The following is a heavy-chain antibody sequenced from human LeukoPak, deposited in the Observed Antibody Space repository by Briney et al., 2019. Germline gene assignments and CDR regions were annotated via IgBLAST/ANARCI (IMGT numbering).Heavy chain of an antibody. Sequence: SETLSLTCTVSGGSISSSSYYWGWIRQPPGKGLEWIGSIYYSGSTYYNPSLKSRVTISVDTSKNQFSLKLSSVTAADTAVYYCARQGLELGSRSYHSSFDIWGQGTMVTVSS. CDR3: ARQGLELGSRSYHSSFDI. D-gene: IGHD6-6*01. V-gene: IGHV4-39*01. J-gene: IGHJ3*02. CDR1: GGSISSSSYY. CDR2: IYYSGST.